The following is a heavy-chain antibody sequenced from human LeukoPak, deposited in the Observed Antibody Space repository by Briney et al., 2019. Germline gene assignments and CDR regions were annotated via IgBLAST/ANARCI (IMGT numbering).Heavy chain of an antibody. CDR1: GFTFSSYA. V-gene: IGHV3-23*01. CDR2: ISGSGGSI. J-gene: IGHJ6*03. CDR3: AKVGELYYYYYYMDV. Sequence: GGSLRLSCAASGFTFSSYAMSWVRQAPEKGQEWVSAISGSGGSIYYADSVKGRFTISRDNSKNTLYLQMNSLRAEDTAVYYCAKVGELYYYYYYMDVWGKGTTVTVSS. D-gene: IGHD1-7*01.